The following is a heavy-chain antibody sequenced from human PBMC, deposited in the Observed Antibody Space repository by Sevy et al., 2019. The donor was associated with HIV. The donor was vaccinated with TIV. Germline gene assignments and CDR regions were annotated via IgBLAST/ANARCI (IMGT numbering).Heavy chain of an antibody. Sequence: SETLSLTCTVSGGSISTYYWSWVRQPAGKGLEWIGRIYTSGYTNYNPSLNSRVTMSIDTSKNQFSLKLSSVTAADTALYCCARTVAPAIRGAFDIWGQRTMVTVSS. CDR2: IYTSGYT. J-gene: IGHJ3*02. CDR1: GGSISTYY. D-gene: IGHD2-21*02. CDR3: ARTVAPAIRGAFDI. V-gene: IGHV4-4*07.